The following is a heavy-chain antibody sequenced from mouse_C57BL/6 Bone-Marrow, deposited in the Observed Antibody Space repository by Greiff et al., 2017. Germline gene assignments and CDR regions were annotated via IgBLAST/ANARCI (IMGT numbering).Heavy chain of an antibody. J-gene: IGHJ4*01. CDR2: INPNNGGT. V-gene: IGHV1-26*01. CDR3: ASCNYYAMDY. CDR1: GYTFTDYY. Sequence: VQLQQSGPELVKPGASVKISCKASGYTFTDYYMNWVKQSHGKSLEWIGDINPNNGGTSYNQKFKGKATLTVDKSSSTAYMELRSLTSEDSAVYYCASCNYYAMDYWGQGTSVTVSS. D-gene: IGHD2-1*01.